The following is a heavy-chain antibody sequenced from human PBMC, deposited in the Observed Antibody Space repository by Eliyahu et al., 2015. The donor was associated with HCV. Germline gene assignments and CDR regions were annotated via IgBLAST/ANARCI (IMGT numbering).Heavy chain of an antibody. CDR3: ARGHSGGDAFDI. CDR1: GGSFSGYY. J-gene: IGHJ3*02. CDR2: INHSGST. D-gene: IGHD3-16*01. V-gene: IGHV4-34*01. Sequence: QVQLQQWGAGLLKPSETLSLTCAVYGGSFSGYYWSWIRQSPGKGLEWIGEINHSGSTNYNPXLKSRVTISVDTSKNQFSLKLSSVTAADTAVYYCARGHSGGDAFDIWGQGTMVTVSS.